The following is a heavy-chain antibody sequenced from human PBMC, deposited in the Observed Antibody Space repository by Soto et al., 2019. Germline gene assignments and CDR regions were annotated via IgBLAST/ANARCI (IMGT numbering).Heavy chain of an antibody. CDR1: GGSISSSSYY. CDR3: ARKLRGYSYGAFDY. D-gene: IGHD5-18*01. Sequence: SETLSLTCTVSGGSISSSSYYWGWIRQPPGKGLEWIGSIYYSGSTYYNPSLKSRVTISVDTSKNQFSLKLSSVTAADTAVYYCARKLRGYSYGAFDYWGQGTLVTVSS. J-gene: IGHJ4*02. V-gene: IGHV4-39*01. CDR2: IYYSGST.